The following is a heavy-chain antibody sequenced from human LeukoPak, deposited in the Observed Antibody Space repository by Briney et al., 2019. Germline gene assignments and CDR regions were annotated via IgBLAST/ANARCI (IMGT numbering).Heavy chain of an antibody. CDR2: INPNSGGT. V-gene: IGHV1-2*02. CDR1: GYTFTGYY. CDR3: ARDFSIWFGEGPDAFDI. J-gene: IGHJ3*02. Sequence: ASVKVSCKASGYTFTGYYMHWVRQAPGQGLEWMGWINPNSGGTNYAQKFQGRVTMTRDTSISTAYMELSRLRSDDTAVYYCARDFSIWFGEGPDAFDIWGQGTMVTVSS. D-gene: IGHD3-10*01.